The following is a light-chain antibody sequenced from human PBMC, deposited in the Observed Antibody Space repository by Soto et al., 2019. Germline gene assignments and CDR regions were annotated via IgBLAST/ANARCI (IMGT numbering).Light chain of an antibody. CDR2: EVS. J-gene: IGLJ2*01. Sequence: QSALTQPASESGSPGQSITISCTGTSSDVGGYNYVSWYQQHPGKAPKLMIYEVSNRPSGVSNRFSGSKSGNTASLTISGLQAEDEADYYCSSYTSSRGVVFGGGTKLTVL. V-gene: IGLV2-14*01. CDR3: SSYTSSRGVV. CDR1: SSDVGGYNY.